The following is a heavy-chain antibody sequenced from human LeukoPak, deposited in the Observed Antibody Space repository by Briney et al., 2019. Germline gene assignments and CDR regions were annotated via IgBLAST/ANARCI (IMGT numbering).Heavy chain of an antibody. CDR2: IYYSGST. D-gene: IGHD4-11*01. V-gene: IGHV4-59*01. Sequence: SETLSLTCTVSGGSIRSYYWIWIRQPPGKGLEWIGYIYYSGSTNYNPSLKSRVSISVDTSKNQFSLKLSSVTAADTAVYYCARTGSTVTMLYPFDHWGQGTLVTVSS. CDR1: GGSIRSYY. J-gene: IGHJ4*02. CDR3: ARTGSTVTMLYPFDH.